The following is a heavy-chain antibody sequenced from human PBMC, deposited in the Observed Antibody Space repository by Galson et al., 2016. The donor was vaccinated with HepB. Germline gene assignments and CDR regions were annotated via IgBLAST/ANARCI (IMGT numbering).Heavy chain of an antibody. Sequence: SLRLSCAASGFTFSTYSMNWVRQAPGKGLEWVSSISSSSSYIYYAGSVKGRFTISRDNAENSLYLQMNSLRAEDTAVYYCARTYDRGYSGYGPPFDYWGQGTLVTVSS. CDR1: GFTFSTYS. V-gene: IGHV3-21*01. CDR2: ISSSSSYI. D-gene: IGHD5-12*01. J-gene: IGHJ4*02. CDR3: ARTYDRGYSGYGPPFDY.